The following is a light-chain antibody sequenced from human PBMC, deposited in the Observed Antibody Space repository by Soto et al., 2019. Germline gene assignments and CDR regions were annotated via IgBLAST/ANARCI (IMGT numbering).Light chain of an antibody. CDR1: SSDVGCYNY. Sequence: QSALTQPHSVSGSPGQSVTISCTGTSSDVGCYNYDSWYQQHPGKAPKLMIYDVSKRPSGVPDRFSGSKSGNTASLTISGLQSADEADYYCCSYAGSSSYVFGPGTKLTVL. V-gene: IGLV2-11*01. J-gene: IGLJ1*01. CDR3: CSYAGSSSYV. CDR2: DVS.